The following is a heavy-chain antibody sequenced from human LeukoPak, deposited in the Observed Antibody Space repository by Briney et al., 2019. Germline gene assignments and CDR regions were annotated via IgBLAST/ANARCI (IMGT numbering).Heavy chain of an antibody. CDR3: AREASSSSYGFDY. Sequence: PGRSLRLSCAASGFTFSGYAMHWVRQAPGKGLEWVAVISYDGSNKYYADSVKGRFTISRDNSKNTLYLQMNSLRAEDTAVYYCAREASSSSYGFDYWGQGTLVTVSS. V-gene: IGHV3-30*01. D-gene: IGHD6-6*01. CDR1: GFTFSGYA. J-gene: IGHJ4*02. CDR2: ISYDGSNK.